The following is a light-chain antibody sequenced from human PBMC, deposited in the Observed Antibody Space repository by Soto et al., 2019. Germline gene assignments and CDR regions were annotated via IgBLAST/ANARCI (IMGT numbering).Light chain of an antibody. CDR3: MQALQTPYT. V-gene: IGKV2-28*01. J-gene: IGKJ2*01. CDR2: LGS. Sequence: DIVMTQSPLSLPVTPGEPASISCRSSQSLLHSNGFQYLDWYLQKPGQSPQLLIYLGSNRASGVPDRFSGSGLGTDFTLKISRVEAEDVGVYYCMQALQTPYTFGQGTKVDIK. CDR1: QSLLHSNGFQY.